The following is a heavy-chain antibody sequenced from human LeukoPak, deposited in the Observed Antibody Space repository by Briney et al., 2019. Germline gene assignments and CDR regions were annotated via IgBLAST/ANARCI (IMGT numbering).Heavy chain of an antibody. Sequence: ASVKVSCKASGYTFTSYYMHWVRQAPGQRLEWMGIINPSGGSTSYAQKFQGRVTMTRDMSTSTVYMELSSLRSEDTAVYYCARGPVTMVRGVIITGYYYYMDVWGKGTTVTVSS. D-gene: IGHD3-10*01. V-gene: IGHV1-46*01. CDR3: ARGPVTMVRGVIITGYYYYMDV. CDR2: INPSGGST. J-gene: IGHJ6*03. CDR1: GYTFTSYY.